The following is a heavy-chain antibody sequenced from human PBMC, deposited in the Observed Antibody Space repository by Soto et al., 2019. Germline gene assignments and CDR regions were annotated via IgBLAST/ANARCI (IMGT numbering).Heavy chain of an antibody. D-gene: IGHD3-10*01. CDR2: FYHSGNS. V-gene: IGHV4-59*01. J-gene: IGHJ6*02. CDR1: GGSIRSYY. Sequence: SETLSLTCSVSGGSIRSYYWSWIRQSPEKGLEWIGYFYHSGNSNYNPSLKSRVTISVDTSKNQLSLSLRSVTAADTAVYFCARISSVDPYGHVNGGLDVWGQGTTVTVSS. CDR3: ARISSVDPYGHVNGGLDV.